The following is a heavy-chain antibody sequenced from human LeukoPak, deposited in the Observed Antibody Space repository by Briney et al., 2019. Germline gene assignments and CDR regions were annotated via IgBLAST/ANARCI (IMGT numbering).Heavy chain of an antibody. CDR3: ARVYCSGGSCYTDY. J-gene: IGHJ4*02. D-gene: IGHD2-15*01. CDR1: GGSISSYY. Sequence: PSETLSLSCTVSGGSISSYYWSWIRQPPGKGLEWIGYIYYSGSTYYNPSLKSRVTISVDTSKNQFSLKLSSVTAADTAVYYCARVYCSGGSCYTDYWGQGTLVTVSS. V-gene: IGHV4-59*12. CDR2: IYYSGST.